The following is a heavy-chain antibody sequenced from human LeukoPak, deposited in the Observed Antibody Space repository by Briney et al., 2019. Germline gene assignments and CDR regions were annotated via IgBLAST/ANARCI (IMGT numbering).Heavy chain of an antibody. CDR1: GFNFNNYW. Sequence: PGGSLRLSCAASGFNFNNYWMTWVRQAPGKGLDWVANIKQDGGETYYVGSVKGRFTISRDNAKNSLYLRMNRLRPEDTAVYYCARGTVTAPDYWGQGTLVTVSS. CDR3: ARGTVTAPDY. V-gene: IGHV3-7*04. D-gene: IGHD2-21*02. CDR2: IKQDGGET. J-gene: IGHJ4*02.